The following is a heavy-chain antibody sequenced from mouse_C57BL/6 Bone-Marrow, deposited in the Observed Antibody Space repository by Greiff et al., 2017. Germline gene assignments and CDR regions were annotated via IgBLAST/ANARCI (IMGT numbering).Heavy chain of an antibody. CDR1: GYAFSSYW. J-gene: IGHJ1*03. CDR3: AREGITTVVADWYFDV. Sequence: VKLQQSGAELVKPGASVKISCKASGYAFSSYWMNWVKQRPGKGLEWIGQIYPGDGDTNYNGKFKGKATLTADKSSSTAYMQLSSLTSEDSAVYFSAREGITTVVADWYFDVWGTGTTVTVSS. V-gene: IGHV1-80*01. CDR2: IYPGDGDT. D-gene: IGHD1-1*01.